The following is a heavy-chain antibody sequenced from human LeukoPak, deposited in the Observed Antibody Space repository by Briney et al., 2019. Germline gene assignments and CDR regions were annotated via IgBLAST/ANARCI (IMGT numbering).Heavy chain of an antibody. CDR3: ARDGGPVLRYFDWLPRGDAFDI. V-gene: IGHV1-3*01. CDR2: INAGNGNT. CDR1: GYTFTSYA. D-gene: IGHD3-9*01. J-gene: IGHJ3*02. Sequence: ASVKVSCKASGYTFTSYAMHWVRQAPGQRLEWMGWINAGNGNTKYSQKFQGRVTITRDTSTSTAYMELSSLRSEGTAVYYCARDGGPVLRYFDWLPRGDAFDIWGQGTMVTVSS.